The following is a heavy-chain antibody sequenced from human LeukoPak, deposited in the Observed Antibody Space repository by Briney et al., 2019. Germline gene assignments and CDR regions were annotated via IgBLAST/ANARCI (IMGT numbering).Heavy chain of an antibody. D-gene: IGHD6-6*01. J-gene: IGHJ4*02. CDR3: ASELEEYGSHGAGFDY. CDR1: RNIFTGHF. CDR2: ISLNSGDT. V-gene: IGHV1-2*02. Sequence: ASVKVSCKASRNIFTGHFMHWVRQAPGQGPEWMGWISLNSGDTNHAQKFQGRVTTTRDTSISTAYMEVSWLTSDDTALYYCASELEEYGSHGAGFDYWGQETLVTVSS.